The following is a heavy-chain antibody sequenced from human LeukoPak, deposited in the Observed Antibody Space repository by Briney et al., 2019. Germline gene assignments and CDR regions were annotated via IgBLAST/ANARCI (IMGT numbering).Heavy chain of an antibody. V-gene: IGHV4-31*03. CDR2: IYYSGST. J-gene: IGHJ6*03. CDR3: ARDGGGYYSGYYYMDV. CDR1: GGSISSGGYY. Sequence: SETLSLTCTVSGGSISSGGYYWSWIRQHPGKGLEWIGNIYYSGSTYYNPSLKSRVTISVDTSKNQFSLKLSSVTAADTAVYYCARDGGGYYSGYYYMDVWGKGTTVTVSS. D-gene: IGHD3-22*01.